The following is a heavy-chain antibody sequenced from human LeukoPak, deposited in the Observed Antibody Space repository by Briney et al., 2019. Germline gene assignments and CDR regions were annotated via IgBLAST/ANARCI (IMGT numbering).Heavy chain of an antibody. CDR2: ISGSGGRT. V-gene: IGHV3-23*01. J-gene: IGHJ4*02. D-gene: IGHD3-22*01. CDR3: AKDRYYDNSGNHFESEK. CDR1: GFSFSTYG. Sequence: GGPLRLSCAASGFSFSTYGMSWVRQAPGKGLDWVSAISGSGGRTSYADSVAGRFTVSRDNSRNTLYLQMNNLRAEDTALYYCAKDRYYDNSGNHFESEKWGQGTLVTVSS.